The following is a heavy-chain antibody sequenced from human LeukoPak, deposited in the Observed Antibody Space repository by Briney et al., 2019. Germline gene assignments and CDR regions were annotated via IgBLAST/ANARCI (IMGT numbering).Heavy chain of an antibody. J-gene: IGHJ3*02. Sequence: GGSLRLSCAASGFTFSSYWMSWVRQAPGKGLEWVANIKQDGSEKYYVGSVKGRFTISRDNAKNSLYLQMNSLRAEDTAVYYCARTAGYSSSWSRGAFDIWGQGTMVTVSS. CDR1: GFTFSSYW. D-gene: IGHD6-13*01. CDR2: IKQDGSEK. V-gene: IGHV3-7*01. CDR3: ARTAGYSSSWSRGAFDI.